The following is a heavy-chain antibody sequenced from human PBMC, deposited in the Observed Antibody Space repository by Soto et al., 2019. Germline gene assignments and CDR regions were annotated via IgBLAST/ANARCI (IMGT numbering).Heavy chain of an antibody. D-gene: IGHD3-22*01. CDR2: ISSSGSTI. Sequence: QVQLVESGGGLVKPRGSLRLSCAASGFTFSDYYMRWIRQAPGQGLEWVSYISSSGSTIYYADSVKGRFTISRDNAKNTLYLQMNSLRAEDTAVYYCARSPYYYESSGYWSYWGQGTLVTVSS. V-gene: IGHV3-11*01. CDR3: ARSPYYYESSGYWSY. CDR1: GFTFSDYY. J-gene: IGHJ4*02.